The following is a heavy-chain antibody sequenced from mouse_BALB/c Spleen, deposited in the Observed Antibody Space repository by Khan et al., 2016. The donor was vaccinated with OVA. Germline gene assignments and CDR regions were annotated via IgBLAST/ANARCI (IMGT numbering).Heavy chain of an antibody. V-gene: IGHV3-2*02. Sequence: EVQLQESGPGLVKPSQSLSLTCTVTGYSITSDYAWNWIWQFPGNKLEWMGYISSSGSTNYNPALKSRISITRDTSKNQFFLQLNSVTTEDTATYYCARDGSRYNYAMDYWGQGTSVTVSS. CDR3: ARDGSRYNYAMDY. J-gene: IGHJ4*01. CDR1: GYSITSDYA. CDR2: ISSSGST. D-gene: IGHD2-3*01.